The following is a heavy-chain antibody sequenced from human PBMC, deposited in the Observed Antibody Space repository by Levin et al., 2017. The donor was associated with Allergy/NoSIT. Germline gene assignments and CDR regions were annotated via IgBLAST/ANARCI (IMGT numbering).Heavy chain of an antibody. D-gene: IGHD6-13*01. CDR3: ARVKYSSSWYIDY. V-gene: IGHV3-7*01. Sequence: GESLKISCVASGFNFSSYWMTWVRQAPGKGLEWVANMKQDGSQKYYVGSVRGRFTISRDNADNSLYLQMNSLRAEDTAVYYCARVKYSSSWYIDYWGQGTLVTVSS. CDR2: MKQDGSQK. J-gene: IGHJ4*02. CDR1: GFNFSSYW.